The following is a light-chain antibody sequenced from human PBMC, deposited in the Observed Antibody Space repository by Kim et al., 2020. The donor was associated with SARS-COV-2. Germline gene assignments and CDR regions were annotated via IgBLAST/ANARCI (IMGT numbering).Light chain of an antibody. CDR2: GNN. Sequence: GQKVTISCPGSSSNIRNNYVFWYQHLPGTAPKLLIYGNNKRPSGIPDRFSGSKSGTSATLGITGLQTGDEADYYCGTWDSSLSAGVFGGGTQLTVL. J-gene: IGLJ3*02. CDR1: SSNIRNNY. CDR3: GTWDSSLSAGV. V-gene: IGLV1-51*01.